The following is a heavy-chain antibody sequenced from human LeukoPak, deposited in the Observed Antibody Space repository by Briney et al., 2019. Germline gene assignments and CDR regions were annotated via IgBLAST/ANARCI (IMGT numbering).Heavy chain of an antibody. V-gene: IGHV1-69*05. CDR1: GGTFSSYA. CDR2: IIPIFGTA. D-gene: IGHD6-6*01. Sequence: SVKVSCKASGGTFSSYAISWVRQAPGQGLEWMGGIIPIFGTANYAQKFQGRVTITTDESTSTTYMELSSLRSEDTAVYYCARARGEYSSTAHFDYWGQGTLVTVSS. CDR3: ARARGEYSSTAHFDY. J-gene: IGHJ4*02.